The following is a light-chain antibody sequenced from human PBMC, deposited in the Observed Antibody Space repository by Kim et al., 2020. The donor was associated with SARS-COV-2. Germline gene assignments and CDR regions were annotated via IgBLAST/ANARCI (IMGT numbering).Light chain of an antibody. CDR2: GAS. V-gene: IGKV1-39*01. CDR3: QQSYSTPRT. Sequence: AYVGDRVTITCRASQSISSYLNWYQQKPGKAPKVLIYGASNLQSEVPSRFSGSGSGTDFTLTINSLQPEDFATYYCQQSYSTPRTFGPGTKVDIK. J-gene: IGKJ3*01. CDR1: QSISSY.